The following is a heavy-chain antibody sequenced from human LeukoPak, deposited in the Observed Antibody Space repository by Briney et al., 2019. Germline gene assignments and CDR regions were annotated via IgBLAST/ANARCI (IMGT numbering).Heavy chain of an antibody. V-gene: IGHV4-4*07. J-gene: IGHJ5*01. D-gene: IGHD6-6*01. CDR1: GGSISSYY. CDR3: ARVTAYSSFSSRNWFDS. CDR2: IYTSGST. Sequence: SETLSLTCTVSGGSISSYYWSWIRQPAGKGLEWIGRIYTSGSTNYNPSLKSRVAMSVDTSKNQFSLKLSSVTAADTAVYYCARVTAYSSFSSRNWFDSWGQGTLVTVSS.